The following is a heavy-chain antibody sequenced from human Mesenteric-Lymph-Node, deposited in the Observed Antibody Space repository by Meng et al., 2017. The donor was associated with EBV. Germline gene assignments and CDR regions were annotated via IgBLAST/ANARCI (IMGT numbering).Heavy chain of an antibody. CDR3: ARIAGSGWNFDY. V-gene: IGHV1-18*01. CDR1: GNSFTRYG. Sequence: VQAGQPGDEVKKPCASVQVSCKPSGNSFTRYGISWVRQAPGQGLEWMGWISAYNGNTNYAQKLQGRVTMTTDTSTTTAYMELRSLRSDDTAVYYCARIAGSGWNFDYWGQGTLVTVSS. CDR2: ISAYNGNT. D-gene: IGHD6-19*01. J-gene: IGHJ4*02.